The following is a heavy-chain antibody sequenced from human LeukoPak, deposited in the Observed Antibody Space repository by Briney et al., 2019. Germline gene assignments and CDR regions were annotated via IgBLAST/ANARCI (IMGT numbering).Heavy chain of an antibody. Sequence: ASVKVSCKASGGTFSSYAINWVRQAPGQGLEWMGRIIPIFGITNYAQKFQGRVTITADKSTGTAYMELSSLRSEDTAVYYCARDGEIAARPRGMDVWGQGTTVTVSS. J-gene: IGHJ6*02. CDR3: ARDGEIAARPRGMDV. V-gene: IGHV1-69*04. CDR1: GGTFSSYA. D-gene: IGHD6-6*01. CDR2: IIPIFGIT.